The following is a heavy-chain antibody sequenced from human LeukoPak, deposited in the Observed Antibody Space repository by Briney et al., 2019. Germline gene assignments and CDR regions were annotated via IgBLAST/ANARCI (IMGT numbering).Heavy chain of an antibody. CDR3: ARDGHYVGYPPDY. J-gene: IGHJ4*02. CDR1: GFTFNNYW. V-gene: IGHV3-74*01. CDR2: ISSDGSST. Sequence: WGSLRLSCAASGFTFNNYWMHWVRQAPGKGLVWVSRISSDGSSTTYADSVRGRFTVSRDNAKNTVYMQMNSLRVEDTAVYFCARDGHYVGYPPDYWGQGTLVTVSS. D-gene: IGHD3-10*02.